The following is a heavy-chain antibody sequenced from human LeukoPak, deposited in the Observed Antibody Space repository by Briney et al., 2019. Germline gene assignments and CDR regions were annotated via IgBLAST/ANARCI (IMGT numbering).Heavy chain of an antibody. CDR2: ISSSSSYI. V-gene: IGHV3-21*01. J-gene: IGHJ6*02. D-gene: IGHD6-13*01. CDR3: ARDQESSSGSYYYYGMDV. CDR1: GFTFSSYS. Sequence: SGGSLRLSCAASGFTFSSYSMNWVRQAPGKGLEWVSSISSSSSYIYYADSVKGRFTISRDNAKNSLYLRMNSLRAEDTAVYYCARDQESSSGSYYYYGMDVWGQGTTVTVSS.